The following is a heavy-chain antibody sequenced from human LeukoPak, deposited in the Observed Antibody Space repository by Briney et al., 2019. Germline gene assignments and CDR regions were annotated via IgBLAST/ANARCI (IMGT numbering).Heavy chain of an antibody. CDR1: GFTFSSYA. Sequence: GGSLRLSCAASGFTFSSYAMNWVRQAPGKGLEWVSSISGTSGRTYYADFVKGRFTISRDNSKNTLYLQINSLRVEDTAVYYCANPARPDYADYWGRGTLVTVPS. J-gene: IGHJ4*02. V-gene: IGHV3-23*01. CDR3: ANPARPDYADY. CDR2: ISGTSGRT.